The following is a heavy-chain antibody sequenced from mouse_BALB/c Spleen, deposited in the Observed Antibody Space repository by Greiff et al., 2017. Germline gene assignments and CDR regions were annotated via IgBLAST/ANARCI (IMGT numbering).Heavy chain of an antibody. CDR1: GYAFTNYL. V-gene: IGHV1-54*01. J-gene: IGHJ2*01. CDR3: ARCITTVGAPYY. D-gene: IGHD1-1*01. CDR2: INPGSGGT. Sequence: QVQLQQSGAELVRPGTSVKVSCKASGYAFTNYLIEWVKQRPGQGLEWIGVINPGSGGTNYNEKFKGKATLTADKSSSTAYMQLSSLTSDDSAVYFCARCITTVGAPYYWGQGTTLTVSS.